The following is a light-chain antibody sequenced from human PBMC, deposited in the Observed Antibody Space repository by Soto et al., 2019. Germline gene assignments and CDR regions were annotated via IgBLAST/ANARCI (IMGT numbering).Light chain of an antibody. Sequence: AIQLTQSPSSLSASVGDRVTITCRASQGISSALAWYQQQPGKAPKLLIYDASSLESGVPSRFSGSGSGTDFTLTISSLQPEDFATYYCQQFNNYLITFGQGTRLEIK. V-gene: IGKV1D-13*01. J-gene: IGKJ5*01. CDR2: DAS. CDR3: QQFNNYLIT. CDR1: QGISSA.